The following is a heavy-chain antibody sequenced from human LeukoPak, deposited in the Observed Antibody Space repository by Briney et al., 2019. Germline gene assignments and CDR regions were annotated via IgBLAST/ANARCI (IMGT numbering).Heavy chain of an antibody. J-gene: IGHJ4*02. CDR2: IYPGDSDT. D-gene: IGHD6-13*01. CDR3: ARLDYSSSWKYYFDY. CDR1: GYSFTSYW. Sequence: GESLKISCKGSGYSFTSYWIGWVRQMPGKGLEWMGIIYPGDSDTRYSPSFQGQVTISADRSISTAYLQWSSLKASDTAVYYCARLDYSSSWKYYFDYWGQGTLVTVSS. V-gene: IGHV5-51*01.